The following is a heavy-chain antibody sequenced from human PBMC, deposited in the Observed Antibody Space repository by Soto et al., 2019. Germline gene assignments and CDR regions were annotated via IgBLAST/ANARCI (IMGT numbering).Heavy chain of an antibody. CDR1: GFTFSNYA. V-gene: IGHV3-23*01. CDR2: ITGSGGGT. CDR3: AKRHLTAAGVDY. Sequence: EVQLLESGGGLVQPGGSLRLSCAASGFTFSNYAMTWVRQAPGKGLEWVSVITGSGGGTYFVDSVKGRFTISRDNSKNTVYLQMNSLRAEDTAVYYCAKRHLTAAGVDYWGQGTLVTVSS. D-gene: IGHD6-13*01. J-gene: IGHJ4*02.